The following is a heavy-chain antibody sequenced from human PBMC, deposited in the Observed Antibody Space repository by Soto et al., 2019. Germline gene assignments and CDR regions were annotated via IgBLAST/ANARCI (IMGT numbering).Heavy chain of an antibody. J-gene: IGHJ5*02. Sequence: SETLSLTCTVSGASITSDDFYCSWIRQHPGKGLEWIGYMYHSGNTYYNPSLRSRLTISLDTSKNQFSLKLTSVTAADTAVYYCVKYYYDSSGLNWFDPWGPGTLVTVSS. V-gene: IGHV4-31*03. CDR2: MYHSGNT. CDR1: GASITSDDFY. CDR3: VKYYYDSSGLNWFDP. D-gene: IGHD3-22*01.